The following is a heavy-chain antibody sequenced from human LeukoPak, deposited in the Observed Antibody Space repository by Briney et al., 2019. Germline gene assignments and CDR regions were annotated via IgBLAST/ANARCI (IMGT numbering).Heavy chain of an antibody. Sequence: SVKVSCKASGGTFNKYAITWVRQAPGQGLEWMGGIIPMHAPARYARNFRGRVTITTDESTSTAYMELSSLKSEDTALYYCARGAHSGSFSSWFHPWGQGTLVTVSS. CDR3: ARGAHSGSFSSWFHP. CDR1: GGTFNKYA. J-gene: IGHJ5*02. V-gene: IGHV1-69*05. CDR2: IIPMHAPA. D-gene: IGHD3-10*01.